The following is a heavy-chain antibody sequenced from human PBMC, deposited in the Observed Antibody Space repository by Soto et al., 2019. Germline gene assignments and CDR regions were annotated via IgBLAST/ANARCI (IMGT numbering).Heavy chain of an antibody. D-gene: IGHD6-6*01. CDR1: GKSVTTFL. V-gene: IGHV5-51*01. CDR2: IYPGDPDT. CDR3: ARRRSSSTDYYYSYMGV. J-gene: IGHJ6*03. Sequence: RESLKIPSKVFGKSVTTFLIGWVCQMPGKALEWMGIIYPGDPDTRYSPSFQGQVTISADKPSSTAYLQWSSLKASETAMYYCARRRSSSTDYYYSYMGVWGKGPTVTVS.